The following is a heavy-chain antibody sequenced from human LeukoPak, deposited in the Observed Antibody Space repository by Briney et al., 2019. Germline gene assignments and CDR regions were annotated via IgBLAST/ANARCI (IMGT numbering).Heavy chain of an antibody. V-gene: IGHV3-48*04. J-gene: IGHJ4*02. Sequence: GGSLRLSCAASGFTFSTYIINWVRQAPGKGREWVSYISSSSSTIYYADSVKGRFTISRDNAKNSLYLQMNSLRAEDTAIYYCARDSGGFSFDYWGQGTLVTVSS. CDR1: GFTFSTYI. D-gene: IGHD1-26*01. CDR2: ISSSSSTI. CDR3: ARDSGGFSFDY.